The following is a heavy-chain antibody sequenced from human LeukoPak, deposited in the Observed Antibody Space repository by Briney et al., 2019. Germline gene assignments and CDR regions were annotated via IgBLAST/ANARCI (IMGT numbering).Heavy chain of an antibody. CDR3: ARPYYESSGYYFQLDS. D-gene: IGHD3-22*01. CDR2: ISSSSNYK. J-gene: IGHJ4*02. Sequence: GGSLRLSCAASGFTFSSYTTKWVRHAPGEGREWVSSISSSSNYKYYADSVKGRFTISRDNANNSVFLQMNDLRAEDTAVYFCARPYYESSGYYFQLDSWGQGTLVTVSS. CDR1: GFTFSSYT. V-gene: IGHV3-21*01.